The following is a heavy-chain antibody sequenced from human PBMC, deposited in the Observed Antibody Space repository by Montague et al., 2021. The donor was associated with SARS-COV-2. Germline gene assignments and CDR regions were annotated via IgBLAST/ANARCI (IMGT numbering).Heavy chain of an antibody. CDR3: SRGGGMIRGVVDF. J-gene: IGHJ4*02. V-gene: IGHV3-20*01. CDR2: ISRSGDRT. D-gene: IGHD3-10*01. CDR1: GFTFDDYG. Sequence: SLRLSCAVSGFTFDDYGMSWVHQAPGKGFEWVSGISRSGDRTAYGDSVKGRFTISRDNAKNSLYLQMNSLRVEDTAFYHCSRGGGMIRGVVDFWGQGILVSVSS.